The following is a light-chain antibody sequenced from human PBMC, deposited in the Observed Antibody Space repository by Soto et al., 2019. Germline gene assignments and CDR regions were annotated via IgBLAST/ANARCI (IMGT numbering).Light chain of an antibody. Sequence: QSAMTQPPSVSVAPGQMVTISGTGSSSNIGAGYDVHWYQQLPGTAPKLLIYGNSNRPSGVPDRFSGSKSGTSASLAITGLQAEDEADYYCQSYDSSLSANVFGTGTKVTXL. CDR2: GNS. V-gene: IGLV1-40*02. J-gene: IGLJ1*01. CDR1: SSNIGAGYD. CDR3: QSYDSSLSANV.